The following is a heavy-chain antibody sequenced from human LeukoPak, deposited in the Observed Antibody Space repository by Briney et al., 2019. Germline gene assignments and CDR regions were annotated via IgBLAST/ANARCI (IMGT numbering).Heavy chain of an antibody. V-gene: IGHV4-4*02. J-gene: IGHJ4*02. D-gene: IGHD6-13*01. CDR3: ARAEPRGTIWYPY. CDR2: IFHSGST. CDR1: GGSISSNNW. Sequence: PSETLSLTCAVSGGSISSNNWWSWVRQPPGQGLEWIGEIFHSGSTNYNPSLKSRVTISVDKSQNQFSLKLNSVTAAETAVYYCARAEPRGTIWYPYWGQGTLVTVSS.